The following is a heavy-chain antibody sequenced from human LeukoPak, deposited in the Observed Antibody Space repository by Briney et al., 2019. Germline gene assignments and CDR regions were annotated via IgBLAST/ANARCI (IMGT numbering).Heavy chain of an antibody. CDR1: GFTFNSFE. CDR2: ITSSGSAM. Sequence: GGSLRLSCAASGFTFNSFEVIWVRQAPGKGLDWVSHITSSGSAMFYADSVKGRFTISRDNAKNALYPQMNSLRAEDTAVYYCARVAKNNGFVFDNWGQGTLVTVSS. D-gene: IGHD2/OR15-2a*01. CDR3: ARVAKNNGFVFDN. J-gene: IGHJ4*02. V-gene: IGHV3-48*03.